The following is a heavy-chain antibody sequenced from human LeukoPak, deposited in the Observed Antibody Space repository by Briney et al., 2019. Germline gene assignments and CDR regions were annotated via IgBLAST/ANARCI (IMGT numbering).Heavy chain of an antibody. CDR1: GFTFNNYG. CDR3: ARGRGWFMITANDAFDI. D-gene: IGHD3-16*01. CDR2: ISSSSSTI. Sequence: GGSLRLSCGASGFTFNNYGMNWVRQAPGKGLEWVSYISSSSSTIYYADSVKGRFTISRDNAKNSLYLQMNNLRAEDTAVYYCARGRGWFMITANDAFDIWGQGTMVTVSS. J-gene: IGHJ3*02. V-gene: IGHV3-48*01.